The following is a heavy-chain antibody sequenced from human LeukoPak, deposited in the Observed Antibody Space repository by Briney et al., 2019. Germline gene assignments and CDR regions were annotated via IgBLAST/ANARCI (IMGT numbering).Heavy chain of an antibody. CDR3: ARHEWLLNFDY. CDR2: IYYSGST. CDR1: GGSISSSSYY. V-gene: IGHV4-39*01. J-gene: IGHJ4*02. Sequence: SETLSLTCTVSGGSISSSSYYWGWIRQPPGKGLEWIGSIYYSGSTYYNPSLKSRVTISVDTSKNQFSLKLSSVTAADTAVYYCARHEWLLNFDYWGQGTLVTVSS. D-gene: IGHD5-12*01.